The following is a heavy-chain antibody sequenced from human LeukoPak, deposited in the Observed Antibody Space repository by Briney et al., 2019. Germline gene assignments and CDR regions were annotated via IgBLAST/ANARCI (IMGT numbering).Heavy chain of an antibody. CDR1: GFTFSSYW. CDR3: MGGRGCLPKN. J-gene: IGHJ4*02. D-gene: IGHD3-16*01. CDR2: IKQDGTET. Sequence: GGSLRLSCAASGFTFSSYWMNWVRQAPGKGLEWVAIIKQDGTETFYVDSVKGRFTISRDNVKNSLYLQMNSLRIEDAAVYYCMGGRGCLPKNGAQGPLVTVP. V-gene: IGHV3-7*01.